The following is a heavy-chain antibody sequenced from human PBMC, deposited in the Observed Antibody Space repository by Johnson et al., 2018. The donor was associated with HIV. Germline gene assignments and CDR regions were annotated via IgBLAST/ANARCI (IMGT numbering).Heavy chain of an antibody. CDR2: ISGDST. Sequence: VQLVESGGGLVQPGGSLRLSCAVSGFTFSSYAIHWVRQAPGKGLEWVSSISGDSTYYADSVKGRFIISRDNSKHTLYLQMNSLRADDTAVYYCARSRQVGTPDAFDIWGQGTMVTVSS. V-gene: IGHV3-66*01. CDR3: ARSRQVGTPDAFDI. J-gene: IGHJ3*02. CDR1: GFTFSSYA. D-gene: IGHD1-14*01.